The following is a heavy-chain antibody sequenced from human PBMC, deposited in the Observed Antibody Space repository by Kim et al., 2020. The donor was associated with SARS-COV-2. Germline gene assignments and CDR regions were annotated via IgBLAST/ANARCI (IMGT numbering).Heavy chain of an antibody. CDR1: GFTFSSSG. CDR2: IWYDGRNK. J-gene: IGHJ4*02. V-gene: IGHV3-33*01. CDR3: ARAGTMSSSWWEYFFDY. Sequence: GGSLRLSCAASGFTFSSSGMHWVRQTPGKGLEWVAVIWYDGRNKDYADSVKGRFTISRDNSKNTVYLQMNSLRAEDTAVYHCARAGTMSSSWWEYFFDYWGQGTLVTVSS. D-gene: IGHD6-19*01.